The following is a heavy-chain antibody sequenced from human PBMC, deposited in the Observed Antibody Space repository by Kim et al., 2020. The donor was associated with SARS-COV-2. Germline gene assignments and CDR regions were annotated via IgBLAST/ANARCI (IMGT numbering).Heavy chain of an antibody. CDR2: IYSDGSST. CDR3: AKAYNWNADVDY. Sequence: GGSLRLSCTASGFTFSSYAMSWVRQAPGKGLEWVSVIYSDGSSTFYADSVKGRFTMSRENSKNTLHLQMNSLRVEDTAVYYCAKAYNWNADVDYWGQGTL. J-gene: IGHJ4*02. D-gene: IGHD1-1*01. CDR1: GFTFSSYA. V-gene: IGHV3-23*03.